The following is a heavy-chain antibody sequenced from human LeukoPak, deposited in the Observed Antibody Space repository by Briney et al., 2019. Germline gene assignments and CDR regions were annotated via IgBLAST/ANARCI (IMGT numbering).Heavy chain of an antibody. J-gene: IGHJ4*02. CDR1: GGSISSYY. Sequence: SETLSLTCTVSGGSISSYYWSWIRQPAGKGLEWIGRIYTSGSTNYNPSLKSRVTISVDTSKNQFSLKLSSVTAADTAVYYCARTYYYDSSGYYYGRDPSDYWGQGTLVTVSS. CDR3: ARTYYYDSSGYYYGRDPSDY. D-gene: IGHD3-22*01. V-gene: IGHV4-4*07. CDR2: IYTSGST.